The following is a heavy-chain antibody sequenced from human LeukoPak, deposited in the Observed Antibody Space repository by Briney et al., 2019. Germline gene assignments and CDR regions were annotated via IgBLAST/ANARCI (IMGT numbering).Heavy chain of an antibody. CDR2: INPSGGST. Sequence: ASVKVSCKASGYTFTSYYMHWVRQAPGQGLEWMGIINPSGGSTSYAQKFQGRVTMTRDTSTSTVYMELSSLRSEDTAVYYCARTRIAVAGRVGDIDYWGQGTLVTVSS. CDR3: ARTRIAVAGRVGDIDY. CDR1: GYTFTSYY. J-gene: IGHJ4*02. V-gene: IGHV1-46*01. D-gene: IGHD6-19*01.